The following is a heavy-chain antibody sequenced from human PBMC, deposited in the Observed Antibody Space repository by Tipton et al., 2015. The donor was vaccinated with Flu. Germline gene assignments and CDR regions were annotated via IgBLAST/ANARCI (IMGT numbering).Heavy chain of an antibody. D-gene: IGHD3-3*01. J-gene: IGHJ6*03. Sequence: SLRLSCAASGFTFSSYGMHWVRQAPGKGLEWVAVIWYDGSNKYYADSVKGRFTISRDNSKNTLYLQMNSLRAEDTAVYYCARGGRRDFWSGSLPDYMDVWGKGTTVTVSS. CDR3: ARGGRRDFWSGSLPDYMDV. V-gene: IGHV3-33*01. CDR2: IWYDGSNK. CDR1: GFTFSSYG.